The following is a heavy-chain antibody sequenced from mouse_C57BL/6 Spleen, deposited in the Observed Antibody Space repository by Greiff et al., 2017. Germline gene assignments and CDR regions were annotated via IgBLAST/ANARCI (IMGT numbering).Heavy chain of an antibody. V-gene: IGHV5-17*01. CDR1: GFTFSDYG. CDR3: ARAYYGSSYAAY. J-gene: IGHJ3*01. D-gene: IGHD1-1*01. CDR2: ISSGSSTI. Sequence: VQLQQSGGGLVKPGGSLKLSCAASGFTFSDYGMHWVRQAPEKGLEWVAYISSGSSTIYYADTVKGRFTISRDNAKNTLFLQMTSLRSEDTAMYYCARAYYGSSYAAYWGQGTLVTVSA.